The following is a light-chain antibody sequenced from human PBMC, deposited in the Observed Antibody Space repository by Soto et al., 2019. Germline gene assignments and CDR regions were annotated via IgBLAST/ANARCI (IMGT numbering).Light chain of an antibody. CDR1: QSISSY. V-gene: IGKV3-20*01. CDR2: GAS. Sequence: VTTQSPAARSSSPAETATLSGRASQSISSYLAWYQQKPGQAPRLLIYGASTRATGIPDRFSGSGSGTDFTLTISSLEPEDFAVYYCQQYDSSPLTFGQGTKVDIK. J-gene: IGKJ1*01. CDR3: QQYDSSPLT.